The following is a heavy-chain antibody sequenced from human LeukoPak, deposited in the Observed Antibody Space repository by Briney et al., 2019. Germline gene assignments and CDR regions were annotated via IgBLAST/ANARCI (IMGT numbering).Heavy chain of an antibody. CDR1: GGSFSGYY. Sequence: SETLSLTCAVYGGSFSGYYWSWVRQPPGEGLEWIGEINHSGSTNYNPSLKSRVTISVDTSKNQFSLKLSSVTAADTAVYYCARHESYYDSSGYFGYWGQGTLVTVSS. D-gene: IGHD3-22*01. CDR3: ARHESYYDSSGYFGY. CDR2: INHSGST. J-gene: IGHJ4*02. V-gene: IGHV4-34*01.